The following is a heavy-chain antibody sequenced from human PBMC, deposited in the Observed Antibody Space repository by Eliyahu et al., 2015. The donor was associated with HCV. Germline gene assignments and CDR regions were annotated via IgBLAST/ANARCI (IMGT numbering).Heavy chain of an antibody. V-gene: IGHV3-15*01. D-gene: IGHD2-2*01. CDR1: GFPFSNAW. CDR3: TTDLLSFVGSRDFDY. Sequence: EVQLVESGGGLVKPGGSLRLSCAASGFPFSNAWMSWVRQAPGKGLEWVGRIKSKTDGGTTDYAAPVKGRFTISRDDSKNTLYLQMNSLKTEDTAVYYCTTDLLSFVGSRDFDYWGQGTLVTVSS. J-gene: IGHJ4*02. CDR2: IKSKTDGGTT.